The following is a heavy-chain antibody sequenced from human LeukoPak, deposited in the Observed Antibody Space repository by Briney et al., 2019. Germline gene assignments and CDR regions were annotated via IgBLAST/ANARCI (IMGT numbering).Heavy chain of an antibody. CDR1: GFTFSSYA. CDR3: AKGRRVQRKVLQDY. Sequence: PGGSLRLSCAASGFTFSSYAMSWVRQAPGKGLEWVSTISDNGGSTYYTDSVKGRFTISRDTSKNTLYLQMSGLRAEDTAIYYCAKGRRVQRKVLQDYWGQGILVTVSS. D-gene: IGHD3-10*01. CDR2: ISDNGGST. J-gene: IGHJ4*02. V-gene: IGHV3-23*01.